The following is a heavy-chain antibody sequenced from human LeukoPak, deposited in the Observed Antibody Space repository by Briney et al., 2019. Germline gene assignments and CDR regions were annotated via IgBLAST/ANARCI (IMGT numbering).Heavy chain of an antibody. J-gene: IGHJ4*02. Sequence: GGSLRLSCAASGFTFSSYGMHWVRQAPGKGLEWVAVIWYDGSNKYYADSVKGRFTISRDNSKNTLYLQMNSLRAEATAVYYCARGYDFWSGYYFDYWGQGTLVTVSS. CDR3: ARGYDFWSGYYFDY. CDR1: GFTFSSYG. D-gene: IGHD3-3*01. V-gene: IGHV3-33*01. CDR2: IWYDGSNK.